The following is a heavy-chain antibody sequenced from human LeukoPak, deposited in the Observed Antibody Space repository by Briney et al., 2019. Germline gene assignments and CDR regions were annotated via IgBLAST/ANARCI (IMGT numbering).Heavy chain of an antibody. CDR2: ISGSGGST. D-gene: IGHD4-17*01. Sequence: GGSLRLSCAASGFTFSSYAMSWVRQAPGKGLEWVSAISGSGGSTYYADSVKGRFTISRDNPKNTLYLQMNSLRAEDTAVYYCAKVRYGDYGPRWYYFDYWGQGTLVTVSS. V-gene: IGHV3-23*01. CDR1: GFTFSSYA. J-gene: IGHJ4*02. CDR3: AKVRYGDYGPRWYYFDY.